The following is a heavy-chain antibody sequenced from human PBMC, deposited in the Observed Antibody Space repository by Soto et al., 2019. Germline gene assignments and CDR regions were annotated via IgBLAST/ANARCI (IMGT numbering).Heavy chain of an antibody. Sequence: QVQLVQSGAEVNKPGASVKVSCKASGYTFTSYGISWVRQAPGQGLECMGWIRAYNGNTNYAQKLQGRVTMTTDTSTSTAYMELRSLRSDDTAVYYCARDLGDIVVVPAVMRWFDPWGQGTLVTVSS. D-gene: IGHD2-2*01. CDR3: ARDLGDIVVVPAVMRWFDP. CDR2: IRAYNGNT. J-gene: IGHJ5*02. V-gene: IGHV1-18*01. CDR1: GYTFTSYG.